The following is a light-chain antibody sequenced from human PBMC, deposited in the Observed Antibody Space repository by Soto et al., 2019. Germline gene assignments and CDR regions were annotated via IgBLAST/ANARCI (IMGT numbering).Light chain of an antibody. Sequence: DIVMTQSPDSLAVSLGERATINCNSSQSVLYSSNNKNYLAWYQQKPGQPPKLLIYWASTRESGVPDRFSGSGSWTDFTLTISSLQADDVAVYYCQQYYSTPITFGQGTRLEIK. CDR3: QQYYSTPIT. J-gene: IGKJ5*01. CDR1: QSVLYSSNNKNY. CDR2: WAS. V-gene: IGKV4-1*01.